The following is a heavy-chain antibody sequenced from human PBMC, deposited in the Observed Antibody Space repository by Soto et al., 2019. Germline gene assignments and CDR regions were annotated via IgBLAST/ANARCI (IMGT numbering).Heavy chain of an antibody. CDR2: FDPEDGET. CDR1: GYTLTELS. D-gene: IGHD6-13*01. CDR3: ATGEGIAAANYYYYGMDV. Sequence: ASVKVSCKVSGYTLTELSMHWVRQAPGKGLEWMGGFDPEDGETIYAQKFQGRVTMTEDTSTDTAYMELSSLRSEDTAVYYCATGEGIAAANYYYYGMDVWGQGTTVTVSS. V-gene: IGHV1-24*01. J-gene: IGHJ6*02.